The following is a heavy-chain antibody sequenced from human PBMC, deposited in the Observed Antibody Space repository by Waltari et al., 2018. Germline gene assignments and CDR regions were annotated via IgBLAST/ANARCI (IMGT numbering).Heavy chain of an antibody. CDR2: IIPSTWNP. V-gene: IGHV7-4-1*02. Sequence: QVQLVQSGSELKKPGASVKVSCKASGYTFTNYAINWVRQAPGQGLELMGWIIPSTWNPTYAQGFRGRFVFSLDTSVSTAYLQINNLQADDTAVYYCTREVVPAATIVVNWFDPWGQGTLVTVSS. D-gene: IGHD2-2*01. CDR3: TREVVPAATIVVNWFDP. J-gene: IGHJ5*02. CDR1: GYTFTNYA.